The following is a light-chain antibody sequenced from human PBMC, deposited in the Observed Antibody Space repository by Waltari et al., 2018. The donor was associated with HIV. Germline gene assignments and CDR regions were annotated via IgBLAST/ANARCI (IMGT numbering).Light chain of an antibody. CDR2: WAS. CDR1: QSVLYHSAHKNL. J-gene: IGKJ2*03. V-gene: IGKV4-1*01. Sequence: DIVMTQSPDSLAVSLGERATIKCKSSQSVLYHSAHKNLLAWYQHKPGQPPKLLISWASARESGVPDRFRGSGSVTDFTLTISSLQAEDVAIDYCQQYHTAPYSFGPGTKLQIK. CDR3: QQYHTAPYS.